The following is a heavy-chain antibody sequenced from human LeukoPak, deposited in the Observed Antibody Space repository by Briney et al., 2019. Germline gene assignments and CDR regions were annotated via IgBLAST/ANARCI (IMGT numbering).Heavy chain of an antibody. CDR1: GFTFSSYG. CDR3: AKSGDSSGYTYYFDY. J-gene: IGHJ4*02. CDR2: ISYDGSNK. V-gene: IGHV3-30*18. D-gene: IGHD3-22*01. Sequence: GGSLRLSCAASGFTFSSYGMHWVRQAPGKGLEWVAVISYDGSNKYYADSVKGRFTISRDNSKNTLYLQMNSLRAEDTAVYYCAKSGDSSGYTYYFDYWGQGTLVTVSS.